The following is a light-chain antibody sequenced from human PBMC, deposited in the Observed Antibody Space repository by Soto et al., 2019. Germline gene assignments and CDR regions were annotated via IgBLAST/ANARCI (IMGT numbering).Light chain of an antibody. CDR2: LGS. CDR3: MQPLQTLIT. Sequence: EIVLTQSPLSLSVSPGEPASISCRSSQSLTHSSGYNYLDWYQLKSGQPPQLVIYLGSNRGSGVPDRFSGSGSGTHFTLTISRVETEDAGVYFCMQPLQTLITFGQGTRLEIQ. CDR1: QSLTHSSGYNY. V-gene: IGKV2-28*01. J-gene: IGKJ5*01.